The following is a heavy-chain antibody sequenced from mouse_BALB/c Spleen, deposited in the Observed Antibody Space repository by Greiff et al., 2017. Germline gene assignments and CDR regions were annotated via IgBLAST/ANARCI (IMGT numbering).Heavy chain of an antibody. CDR1: GFTFSSYG. Sequence: EVQLVESGGDLVKPGGSLKHSCAASGFTFSSYGMSWVRQTPDKRLEWVATISSGGSYTYYPDSVKGRFTISRDNAKNTLYLQMSSLKSEDTAMYYWARQEVYYGYYAMDYWGQGTSVTVSS. CDR2: ISSGGSYT. CDR3: ARQEVYYGYYAMDY. J-gene: IGHJ4*01. D-gene: IGHD2-1*01. V-gene: IGHV5-6*01.